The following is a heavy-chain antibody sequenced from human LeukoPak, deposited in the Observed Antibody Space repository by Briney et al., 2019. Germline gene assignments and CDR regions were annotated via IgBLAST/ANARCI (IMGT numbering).Heavy chain of an antibody. Sequence: GGSLRLSCAASGFTFDDYGMSWVRQVPGKGLEWVSGINWNGGSTGYADSVKGRFTISRDNAKNSLYLQMNSLRAEDTALYYCARVPYYYDSSGYYHFDYWGQGTLVTVSS. J-gene: IGHJ4*02. D-gene: IGHD3-22*01. CDR2: INWNGGST. V-gene: IGHV3-20*04. CDR3: ARVPYYYDSSGYYHFDY. CDR1: GFTFDDYG.